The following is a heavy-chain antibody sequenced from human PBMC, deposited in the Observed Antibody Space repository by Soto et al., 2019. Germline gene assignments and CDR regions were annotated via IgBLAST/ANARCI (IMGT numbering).Heavy chain of an antibody. CDR1: GGSISSGDYY. V-gene: IGHV4-30-4*01. Sequence: SETLSLTCTVSGGSISSGDYYWSWIRQPPGKGLEWIGYIYYSGSTYYNPSLKSRVTISVDTSKNQFSLKLSSVTAADTAVYYCARSSSGYLIEWEYYFDYWGQGTLVTVSS. D-gene: IGHD3-22*01. CDR3: ARSSSGYLIEWEYYFDY. J-gene: IGHJ4*02. CDR2: IYYSGST.